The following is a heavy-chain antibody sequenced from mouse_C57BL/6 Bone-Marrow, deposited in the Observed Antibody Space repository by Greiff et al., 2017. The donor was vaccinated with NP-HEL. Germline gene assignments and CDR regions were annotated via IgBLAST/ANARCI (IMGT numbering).Heavy chain of an antibody. CDR3: ARGGLYDGYYLYYFDY. D-gene: IGHD2-3*01. CDR2: INPGSGGT. Sequence: QVQLQQSGAELVRPGTSVKVSCKASGYAFTNYLIEWVKQRPGQGLEWIGVINPGSGGTNYNEKFKGKATLTADKSSSTAYMQLSSLTSEDSAVYFGARGGLYDGYYLYYFDYWGQGTTLTVSS. V-gene: IGHV1-54*01. J-gene: IGHJ2*01. CDR1: GYAFTNYL.